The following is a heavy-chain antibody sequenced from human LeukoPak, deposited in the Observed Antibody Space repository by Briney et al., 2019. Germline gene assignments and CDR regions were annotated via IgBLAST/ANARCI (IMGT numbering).Heavy chain of an antibody. D-gene: IGHD3-9*01. CDR1: GFGVSNNY. J-gene: IGHJ4*02. V-gene: IGHV3-53*01. CDR2: IYSGGGT. CDR3: ASQSLDYLLSPFDC. Sequence: PGGSLRPSCAASGFGVSNNYMNWVRQAPGKGLEWVSVIYSGGGTYYADPVKGRFTISRDNSKNTLYLQMNSLRAEDTAVYYCASQSLDYLLSPFDCWGQGTLVTVSS.